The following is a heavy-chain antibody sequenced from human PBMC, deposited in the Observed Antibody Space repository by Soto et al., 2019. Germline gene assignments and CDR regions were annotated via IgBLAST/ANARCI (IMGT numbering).Heavy chain of an antibody. J-gene: IGHJ4*02. CDR1: GFTFSSYG. D-gene: IGHD1-26*01. Sequence: QVQLVESGGGVVQPGRSLRLSCAASGFTFSSYGMHWVRQAPGKGLEWVAVISYDGSNKYYSDSVKGHFTISRDNSKNTLYLQMNSLRAEDTAVYYCAKDQVGAPDYWGQGTLVTVSS. V-gene: IGHV3-30*18. CDR2: ISYDGSNK. CDR3: AKDQVGAPDY.